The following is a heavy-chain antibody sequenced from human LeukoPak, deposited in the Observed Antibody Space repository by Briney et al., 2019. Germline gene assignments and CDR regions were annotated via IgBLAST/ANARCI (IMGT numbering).Heavy chain of an antibody. J-gene: IGHJ6*02. V-gene: IGHV3-23*01. D-gene: IGHD3-3*01. CDR1: GFTFSSYA. CDR2: ISGSGGST. CDR3: AKSPHRFLEWLYRALRDYYYGMDV. Sequence: GGSLRLSCAASGFTFSSYAMSWVRQAPGKGLEWVSAISGSGGSTYYADSVKGRFTISRDNSKNTLYLQMNSLRAEDTAVYYCAKSPHRFLEWLYRALRDYYYGMDVWGQGTTVTVSS.